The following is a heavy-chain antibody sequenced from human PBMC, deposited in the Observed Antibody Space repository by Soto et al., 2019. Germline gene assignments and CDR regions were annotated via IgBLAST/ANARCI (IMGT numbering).Heavy chain of an antibody. Sequence: PGGSLSLSCAASGFTFSSYAMSWVRQAPGKGLEWVSAISGSGGSTYYADSVKGRFTISRDNSKNTLYLQMNSLRAEDTAVYYCAKGKGYYLQLFDYWGQGTLVTVSS. J-gene: IGHJ4*02. CDR1: GFTFSSYA. CDR2: ISGSGGST. V-gene: IGHV3-23*01. CDR3: AKGKGYYLQLFDY. D-gene: IGHD3-22*01.